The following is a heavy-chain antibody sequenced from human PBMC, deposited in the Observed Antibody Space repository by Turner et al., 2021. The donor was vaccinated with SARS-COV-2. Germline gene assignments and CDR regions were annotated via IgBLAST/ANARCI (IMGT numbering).Heavy chain of an antibody. J-gene: IGHJ6*02. CDR1: GSTFTSYG. D-gene: IGHD6-19*01. CDR2: SNAGNGNT. CDR3: ARAWGMSRAVAVVDYGMDV. Sequence: QVPLVQAGAEVKRPGASGTVSVKSPGSTFTSYGMHWVRQAPGQRLEWRGWSNAGNGNTKYSQKCQGRVTITRDTSASTAYMELSSLRSEDTAVYYCARAWGMSRAVAVVDYGMDVWGQGTTVTVSS. V-gene: IGHV1-3*01.